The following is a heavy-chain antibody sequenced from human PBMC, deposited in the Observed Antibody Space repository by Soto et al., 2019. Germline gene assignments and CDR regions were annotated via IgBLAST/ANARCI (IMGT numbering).Heavy chain of an antibody. CDR1: GFTFSSYG. CDR3: ASVEGATTDY. J-gene: IGHJ4*02. V-gene: IGHV3-33*01. Sequence: QVQLVESGGGVVQPGRSLRLSCAASGFTFSSYGMHCVRQAPGKGLAWVAVIWYDGSNKYYADSVKGRFTISRDNSKNTLYLQMNSLRAEDKALYYCASVEGATTDYWGQGTLVTVSS. CDR2: IWYDGSNK. D-gene: IGHD1-26*01.